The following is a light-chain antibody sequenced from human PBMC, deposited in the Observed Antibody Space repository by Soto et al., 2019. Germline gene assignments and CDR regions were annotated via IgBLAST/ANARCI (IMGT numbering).Light chain of an antibody. Sequence: MHIRHYTSPLSEAVGDRATLTRRASQTISSWLAWYQQKPGKAPKLLIYKASTLKSGVPSRFSGSGSGTEFTLTISSLQPDDFATYYCQQDNIYSAAFGQGTKVEIK. V-gene: IGKV1-5*03. CDR1: QTISSW. CDR2: KAS. J-gene: IGKJ1*01. CDR3: QQDNIYSAA.